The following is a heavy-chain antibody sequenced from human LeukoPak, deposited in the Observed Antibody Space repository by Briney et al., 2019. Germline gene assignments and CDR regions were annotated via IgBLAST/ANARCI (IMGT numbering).Heavy chain of an antibody. CDR3: AKEADRADAFDI. CDR1: NDSLGTSY. CDR2: VFYSGYA. Sequence: SETLSLTCTVSNDSLGTSYWSWLRQPPGKRLEWIGNVFYSGYANYNPSLKSRVTISIDTSKNQFSLSLTSVSAADTAAYYWAKEADRADAFDIWGQGTMVTVSS. J-gene: IGHJ3*02. V-gene: IGHV4-59*01. D-gene: IGHD3-10*01.